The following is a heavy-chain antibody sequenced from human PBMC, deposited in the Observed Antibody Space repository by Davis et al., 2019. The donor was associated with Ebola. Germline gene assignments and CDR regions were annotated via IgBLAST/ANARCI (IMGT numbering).Heavy chain of an antibody. D-gene: IGHD5-18*01. CDR3: ARQLWALLDAFDI. V-gene: IGHV1-3*01. J-gene: IGHJ3*02. Sequence: KFQGRVTITRDTSASTAYMELSSLRSEDTAVYYCARQLWALLDAFDIWGQGTMVTVSS.